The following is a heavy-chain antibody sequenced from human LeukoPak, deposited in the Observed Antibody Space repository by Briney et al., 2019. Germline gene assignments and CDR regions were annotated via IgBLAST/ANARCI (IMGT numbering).Heavy chain of an antibody. V-gene: IGHV5-51*01. CDR3: ARHPNYYDSSGYYYAPVDY. Sequence: GESLKISCKVSGYSFTSYWIGWVRQMPGKGLEWMGIIYPGDSDTRYSPSFQGQVTISADKSISTAYLQWSSLKASDTAMYYCARHPNYYDSSGYYYAPVDYWGQGTLVTVSS. CDR2: IYPGDSDT. D-gene: IGHD3-22*01. J-gene: IGHJ4*02. CDR1: GYSFTSYW.